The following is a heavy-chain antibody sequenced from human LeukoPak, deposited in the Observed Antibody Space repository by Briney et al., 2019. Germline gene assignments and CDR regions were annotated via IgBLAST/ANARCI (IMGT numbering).Heavy chain of an antibody. CDR1: GYTFTSYG. CDR2: ISSNSDNT. Sequence: ASVKVSCKATGYTFTSYGFSWVRQAPGQGLEWMGWISSNSDNTKYAQKLQGRVTMTTDTSTSTAYMELRSLRSDDTAAYYCARDWGSIKVISDYWGQGTLVTVSS. D-gene: IGHD3-16*01. V-gene: IGHV1-18*01. J-gene: IGHJ4*02. CDR3: ARDWGSIKVISDY.